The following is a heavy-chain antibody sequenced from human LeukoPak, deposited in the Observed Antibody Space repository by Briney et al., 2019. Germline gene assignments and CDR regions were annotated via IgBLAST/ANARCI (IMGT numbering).Heavy chain of an antibody. D-gene: IGHD6-6*01. Sequence: TLSLTCTVSSGSITSYYWSWIRQPPGKALEWLALIFWTDEKHYSPSLKSRLTITKDTSKNQVVLTMTNMDPVDTATYYCAHRHTGDRPFDPWGQGTLATVSS. CDR2: IFWTDEK. V-gene: IGHV2-5*01. CDR1: SGSITSYYW. J-gene: IGHJ5*02. CDR3: AHRHTGDRPFDP.